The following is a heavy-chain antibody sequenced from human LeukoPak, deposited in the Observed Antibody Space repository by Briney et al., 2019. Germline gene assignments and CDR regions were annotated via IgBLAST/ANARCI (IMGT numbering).Heavy chain of an antibody. CDR3: ARSERWLQYFYFDY. J-gene: IGHJ4*02. Sequence: SETLSLTCTVSGGSISSSSYYWGWIRQPPGKGLEWIGYIYYSGSTYYNPSLKSRVTISVDTSKNQFSLELSSVTAADTAVYYCARSERWLQYFYFDYWGQGTLVTVSS. CDR1: GGSISSSSYY. D-gene: IGHD5-24*01. CDR2: IYYSGST. V-gene: IGHV4-31*03.